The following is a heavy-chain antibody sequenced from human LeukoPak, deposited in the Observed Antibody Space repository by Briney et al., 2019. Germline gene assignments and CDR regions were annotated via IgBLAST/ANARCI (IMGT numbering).Heavy chain of an antibody. CDR1: GFTFSSYA. Sequence: PGGSLRLSCAASGFTFSSYAMSWVRQAPGKGLEWDSAISGSGGSTYYADSVKGRFTISRDNSKNTLYLQMNSLRAEDAAVYYCAKANYDSRRGYFDYWGQGTLVTVSS. CDR2: ISGSGGST. D-gene: IGHD3-22*01. CDR3: AKANYDSRRGYFDY. J-gene: IGHJ4*02. V-gene: IGHV3-23*01.